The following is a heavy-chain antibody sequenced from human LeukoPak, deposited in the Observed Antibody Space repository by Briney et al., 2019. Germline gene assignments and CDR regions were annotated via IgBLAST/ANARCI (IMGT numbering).Heavy chain of an antibody. CDR1: GFTFSSYS. V-gene: IGHV3-21*01. CDR2: ISSSSSYI. CDR3: ARGHPPDYDFWSGHYDFDY. J-gene: IGHJ4*02. Sequence: PGGSLRLSCAASGFTFSSYSMNWVRQAPGKGLEWVSSISSSSSYIYYADSMKGRFTISRDNAKNSLYLQMNSLRAEDTAVYYCARGHPPDYDFWSGHYDFDYWGQGTLVTVSS. D-gene: IGHD3-3*01.